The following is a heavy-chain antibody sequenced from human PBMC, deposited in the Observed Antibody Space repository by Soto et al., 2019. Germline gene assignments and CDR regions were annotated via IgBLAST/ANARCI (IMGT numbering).Heavy chain of an antibody. Sequence: GASVKVSCKTSGYSFTNYGVTWVRRAPGQGLEWMGWISPRNGYTNFAQKFQDRVTLSTDTSTNTAYMEVRSLKSDDTAVYYCARDKYRQYYPSYVDYWGQGTLVTVSS. CDR2: ISPRNGYT. J-gene: IGHJ4*02. D-gene: IGHD3-16*01. CDR3: ARDKYRQYYPSYVDY. V-gene: IGHV1-18*01. CDR1: GYSFTNYG.